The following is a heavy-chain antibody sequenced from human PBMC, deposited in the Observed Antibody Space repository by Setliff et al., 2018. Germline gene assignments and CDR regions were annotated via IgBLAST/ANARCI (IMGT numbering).Heavy chain of an antibody. CDR3: AKEFTVVVPAALALDV. J-gene: IGHJ6*04. CDR2: ISGSADNT. CDR1: GFTFSSYS. Sequence: LRLSCAASGFTFSSYSMTWVRQAPGKGLEWVSTISGSADNTYYADSVKGRFTISRDNSKNTLYLQMNSLRAEDTAVYYCAKEFTVVVPAALALDVWGKGTTVTVSS. V-gene: IGHV3-23*01. D-gene: IGHD2-2*01.